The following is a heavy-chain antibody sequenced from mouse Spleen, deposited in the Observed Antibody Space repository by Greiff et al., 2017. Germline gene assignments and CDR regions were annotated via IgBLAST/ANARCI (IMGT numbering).Heavy chain of an antibody. V-gene: IGHV3-6*01. D-gene: IGHD1-1*01. CDR3: ARAPNYYGSTYYFDY. Sequence: EVKLVESGPGLVKPSQSLSLTCSVTGYSITSGYYWNWIRQFPGNKLEWMGYISYDGSNNYNPSLKNRISITRDTSKNQFFLKLNSVTTEDTATYYCARAPNYYGSTYYFDYWGQGTTLTVSS. CDR2: ISYDGSN. CDR1: GYSITSGYY. J-gene: IGHJ2*01.